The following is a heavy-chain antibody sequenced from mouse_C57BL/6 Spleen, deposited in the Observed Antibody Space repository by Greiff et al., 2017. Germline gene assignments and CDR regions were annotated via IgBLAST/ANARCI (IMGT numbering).Heavy chain of an antibody. Sequence: LVESGASVKISCKASGYAFSSYWMNWVKQRPGKGLEWIGQIYPGDGDTNYNGKFKGKATLTADKSSSTAYMQLSSLTSEDSAVYFCASPHYYGSSYVPFDYWGQGTTLTVSS. CDR2: IYPGDGDT. D-gene: IGHD1-1*01. CDR1: GYAFSSYW. J-gene: IGHJ2*01. V-gene: IGHV1-80*01. CDR3: ASPHYYGSSYVPFDY.